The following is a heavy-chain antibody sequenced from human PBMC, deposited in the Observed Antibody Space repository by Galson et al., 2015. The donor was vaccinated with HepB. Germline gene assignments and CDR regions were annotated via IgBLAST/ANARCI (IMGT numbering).Heavy chain of an antibody. D-gene: IGHD3-3*01. Sequence: PALVKPTQTLTLTCTFSGFSLTTTGVGVGWIRQPPGKALEWLALIYWDDDKRYNTFLKSRLTITKDTSKNQVVLTMTNMDPVDTATYYCAYDFWSGYSGDHFDFWGQGTLVTVSS. J-gene: IGHJ4*02. CDR2: IYWDDDK. CDR1: GFSLTTTGVG. V-gene: IGHV2-5*02. CDR3: AYDFWSGYSGDHFDF.